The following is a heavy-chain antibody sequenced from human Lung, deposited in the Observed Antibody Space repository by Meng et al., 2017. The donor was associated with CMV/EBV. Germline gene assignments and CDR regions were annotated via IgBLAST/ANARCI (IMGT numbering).Heavy chain of an antibody. CDR3: ARGPVDHDPPTYSSSWDDTAYYGMDF. CDR1: GYTFTTYG. Sequence: SAXVSXXASGYTFTTYGVSWVRQAPGQGLEWVGWINPYNGNTLYAQNFQGRVTVTTNTSTTTACVELKSLRSDDTAAYYCARGPVDHDPPTYSSSWDDTAYYGMDFWGQGXTVTVSS. D-gene: IGHD6-13*01. CDR2: INPYNGNT. J-gene: IGHJ6*02. V-gene: IGHV1-18*04.